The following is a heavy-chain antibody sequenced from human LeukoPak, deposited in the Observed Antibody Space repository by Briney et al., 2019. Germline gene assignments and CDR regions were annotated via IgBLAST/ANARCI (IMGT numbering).Heavy chain of an antibody. Sequence: TPSETLSLTCTVSGGSISSYYWSWIRQPPGKGLEWIGYIYYSGSTNYNPSLKSRVTISVDTSKNQFSLKLSSVTAADTAVYYCARLVVAATGNWFDPWGQGTLVTVSS. J-gene: IGHJ5*02. V-gene: IGHV4-59*08. CDR3: ARLVVAATGNWFDP. D-gene: IGHD2-15*01. CDR2: IYYSGST. CDR1: GGSISSYY.